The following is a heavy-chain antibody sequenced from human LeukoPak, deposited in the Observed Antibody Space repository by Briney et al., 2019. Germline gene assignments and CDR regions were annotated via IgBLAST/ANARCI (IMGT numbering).Heavy chain of an antibody. Sequence: PGGSLRLSCEASGFPFSRYWMHWVRQAPGKGLVWVSRIKSDGKTNYADSVKGRFTISRDNAKNTVSLQMDSLRAEDTGVYYCARAPSEVGGYYPEYFRHWGQGTLVTVSS. V-gene: IGHV3-74*01. J-gene: IGHJ1*01. CDR2: IKSDGKT. D-gene: IGHD3-22*01. CDR3: ARAPSEVGGYYPEYFRH. CDR1: GFPFSRYW.